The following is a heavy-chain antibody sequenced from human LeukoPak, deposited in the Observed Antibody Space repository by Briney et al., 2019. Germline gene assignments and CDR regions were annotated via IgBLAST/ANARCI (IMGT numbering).Heavy chain of an antibody. D-gene: IGHD2-8*01. V-gene: IGHV1-18*01. J-gene: IGHJ4*02. CDR2: ISAYSGNT. CDR1: GYTVTSYG. Sequence: APVKVSCKASGYTVTSYGISGVGQAPGQGLEWMGWISAYSGNTNCAQKLQARVTMTTDTSTSTDYMELRSLRSDDTAVYYCARYPPPYCTTGVCYRTGPGDVDYWGQGTLVTVSS. CDR3: ARYPPPYCTTGVCYRTGPGDVDY.